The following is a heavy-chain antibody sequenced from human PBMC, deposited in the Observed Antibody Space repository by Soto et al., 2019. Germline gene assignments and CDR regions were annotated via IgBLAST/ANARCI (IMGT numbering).Heavy chain of an antibody. CDR1: GGPISSGGYY. CDR3: ARDRGGYNWNSYYYYGMDV. D-gene: IGHD1-7*01. J-gene: IGHJ6*02. CDR2: IYYSGST. V-gene: IGHV4-31*03. Sequence: SETLSLTCTVSGGPISSGGYYWSWIRQHPGKGLEWIGYIYYSGSTYYNPSLKSRVTISVDTSKNQFSLKLSSVTAADTAVYYCARDRGGYNWNSYYYYGMDVWGQGTTVTVSS.